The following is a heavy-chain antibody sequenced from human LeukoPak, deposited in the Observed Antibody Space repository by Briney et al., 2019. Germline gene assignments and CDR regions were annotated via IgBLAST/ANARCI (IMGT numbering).Heavy chain of an antibody. D-gene: IGHD3/OR15-3a*01. V-gene: IGHV4-39*01. J-gene: IGHJ4*02. CDR1: GGSINSSSYY. CDR2: IYYSGST. Sequence: PSETLSLTCTVSGGSINSSSYYWGWIRQPPGKGLEWIGNIYYSGSTYYNPSPKSRVTISVDTSKNQFSLKLSSVTAADTAVYYCARQSGTGTLLDYWGQGTLVTVSS. CDR3: ARQSGTGTLLDY.